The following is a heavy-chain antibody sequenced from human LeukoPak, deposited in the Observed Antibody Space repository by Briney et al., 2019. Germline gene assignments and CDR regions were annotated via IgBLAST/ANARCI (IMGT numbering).Heavy chain of an antibody. Sequence: ASVNVSCTASGYTFTGYYMHWVRPAPGQGLAWMGWINPNSGGTNYPQKSQGRVTMTRDTSISTAYMELSRLRSDDTAVYYCARGLYSLYGMDVWGQGTTVTVSS. CDR2: INPNSGGT. CDR1: GYTFTGYY. J-gene: IGHJ6*02. CDR3: ARGLYSLYGMDV. V-gene: IGHV1-2*02. D-gene: IGHD6-13*01.